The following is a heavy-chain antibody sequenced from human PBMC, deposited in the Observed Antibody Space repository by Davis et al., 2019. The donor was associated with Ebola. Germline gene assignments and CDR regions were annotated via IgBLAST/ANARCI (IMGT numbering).Heavy chain of an antibody. V-gene: IGHV1-69*05. CDR3: ARVRYRRLLSGDY. Sequence: SVKVSCKASGGTFSSYAISWVRQAPGQGLEWMGGIIPIFGTANYAQKLQGRVTMTTDTSTSTAYMELRSLRSDDTAVYYCARVRYRRLLSGDYWGQGTLVTVSS. CDR1: GGTFSSYA. D-gene: IGHD1-26*01. CDR2: IIPIFGTA. J-gene: IGHJ4*02.